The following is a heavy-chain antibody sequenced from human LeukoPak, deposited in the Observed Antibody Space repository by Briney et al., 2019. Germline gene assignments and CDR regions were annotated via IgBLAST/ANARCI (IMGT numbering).Heavy chain of an antibody. D-gene: IGHD6-13*01. V-gene: IGHV3-30*02. Sequence: GGSLRLSCVASGFSFRSCGMHWVSQAPGKGLEWVAFIRDDGSHKNYADSVKGRFTISRDNSENTLYLQMNSLRTEGTAVYYCAKESIVAAGDFDYWGQGTLVTVSS. CDR2: IRDDGSHK. CDR3: AKESIVAAGDFDY. CDR1: GFSFRSCG. J-gene: IGHJ4*02.